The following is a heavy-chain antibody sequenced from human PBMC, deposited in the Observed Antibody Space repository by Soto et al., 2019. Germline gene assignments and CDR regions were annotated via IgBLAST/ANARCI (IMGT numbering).Heavy chain of an antibody. CDR1: GGSIINYY. Sequence: SGALSLTCTVAGGSIINYYWSWIRQPPGKGLEWIGYIYYSGSTNYNPSLKSRVTTSVDTSKNQFSLKLSSVTAADTAVYYCARGGGSSSRYYYYGMDVWGQGTTVTVSS. V-gene: IGHV4-59*01. J-gene: IGHJ6*02. D-gene: IGHD6-6*01. CDR3: ARGGGSSSRYYYYGMDV. CDR2: IYYSGST.